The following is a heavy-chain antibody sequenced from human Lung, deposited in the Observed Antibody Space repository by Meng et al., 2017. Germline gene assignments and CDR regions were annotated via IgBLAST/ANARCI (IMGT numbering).Heavy chain of an antibody. D-gene: IGHD6-19*01. J-gene: IGHJ4*02. Sequence: QGQLQQWCAGLLKPSETLSLTCAVYGGSFSGYYWSWIRQPPGKGLEWIGEIIDSGSTNYNPSLKSRVTISVDTSKNQFSLRVTSVTAADRAVYYCVRRTYSSGWYFDYWGQGTLVTVSS. CDR3: VRRTYSSGWYFDY. CDR2: IIDSGST. V-gene: IGHV4-34*02. CDR1: GGSFSGYY.